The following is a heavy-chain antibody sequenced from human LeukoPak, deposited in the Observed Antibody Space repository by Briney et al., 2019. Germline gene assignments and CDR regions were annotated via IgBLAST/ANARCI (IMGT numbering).Heavy chain of an antibody. J-gene: IGHJ4*02. Sequence: GGPLRLSCAASGFTFSSYAMHWVRQAPGKGLEWVAVISYDGSNKYYADSVKGRFTISRDNSKNTLYLQMNSLRAEDTAVYYCARDGGGSYSRGYFDYWGQGTLVTVSS. CDR3: ARDGGGSYSRGYFDY. CDR2: ISYDGSNK. CDR1: GFTFSSYA. D-gene: IGHD1-26*01. V-gene: IGHV3-30-3*01.